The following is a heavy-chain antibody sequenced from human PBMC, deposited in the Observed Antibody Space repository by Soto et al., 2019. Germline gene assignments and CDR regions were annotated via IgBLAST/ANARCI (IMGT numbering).Heavy chain of an antibody. CDR3: ARDLGLGGGGLGE. D-gene: IGHD2-15*01. J-gene: IGHJ4*02. V-gene: IGHV4-59*01. CDR1: GGSITSYY. Sequence: QVQLQESGPGLVKPSETLSLTCTVSGGSITSYYWSWIRQPPGKGLEWIGYVFSSGSTNYNPSLKSRVTRSVDTSKNQFSLKLSSVTAADTAVYYCARDLGLGGGGLGEWGQGTLVTVSS. CDR2: VFSSGST.